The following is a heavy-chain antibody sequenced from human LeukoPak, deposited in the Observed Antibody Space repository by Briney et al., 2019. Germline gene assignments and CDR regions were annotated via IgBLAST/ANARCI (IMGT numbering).Heavy chain of an antibody. CDR2: ISGSGGST. D-gene: IGHD1-26*01. CDR3: AKRAVFSGSPYYFDY. CDR1: GFTFSNYA. Sequence: GGSLRLSCAASGFTFSNYAMSWVRQAPGKGLEWVSVISGSGGSTYYADSVKGRFTISRDNSKNTLYLQMNSLRAEDTAVYYCAKRAVFSGSPYYFDYWGQGTLVTVSS. V-gene: IGHV3-23*01. J-gene: IGHJ4*02.